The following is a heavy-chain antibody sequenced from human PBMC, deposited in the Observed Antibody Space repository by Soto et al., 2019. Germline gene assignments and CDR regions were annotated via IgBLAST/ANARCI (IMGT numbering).Heavy chain of an antibody. CDR1: GFTFSSYA. CDR3: AKAQHYCSSTSCYLYYYYGMDV. Sequence: GGSLRLSCAASGFTFSSYAMSWVRQAPGKGLEWVSAISGSGGSTYYADSVKGRFTISRDNSKNTLYLQMNSLRAEDTAVYYCAKAQHYCSSTSCYLYYYYGMDVWGQGTTVTVSS. V-gene: IGHV3-23*01. CDR2: ISGSGGST. J-gene: IGHJ6*02. D-gene: IGHD2-2*01.